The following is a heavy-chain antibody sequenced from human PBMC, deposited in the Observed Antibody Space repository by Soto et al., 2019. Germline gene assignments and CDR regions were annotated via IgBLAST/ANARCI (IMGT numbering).Heavy chain of an antibody. V-gene: IGHV4-31*03. CDR3: ARSPEMATPGGGDY. CDR2: IYYSGST. CDR1: GGSISSGGYY. D-gene: IGHD5-12*01. Sequence: QVQLQESGPGLVKPSQTLSLTCTVSGGSISSGGYYWSWIRQHPGKGLEWIVYIYYSGSTYYNPSLKSRVTISVDTSKNQFPLKLSSVTAADTDVYYCARSPEMATPGGGDYWGQGTLVTVSS. J-gene: IGHJ4*02.